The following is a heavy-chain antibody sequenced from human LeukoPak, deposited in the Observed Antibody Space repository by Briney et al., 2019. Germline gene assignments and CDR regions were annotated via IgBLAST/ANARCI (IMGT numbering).Heavy chain of an antibody. CDR3: ARRVWGGWYYLDY. CDR1: GFTFSSYW. V-gene: IGHV3-7*01. CDR2: IKQDGSEK. J-gene: IGHJ4*02. Sequence: GGSLRLSCAASGFTFSSYWMSWVRQAPGKGLEWVANIKQDGSEKYYVDSVKGRFTISRDNAKNSLYLQMNSLRAEDTAVYYCARRVWGGWYYLDYWGQGTLVTVSS. D-gene: IGHD6-19*01.